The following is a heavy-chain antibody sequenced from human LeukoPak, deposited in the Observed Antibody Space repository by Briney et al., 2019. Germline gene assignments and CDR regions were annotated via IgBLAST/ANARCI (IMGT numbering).Heavy chain of an antibody. J-gene: IGHJ4*02. Sequence: EASVKVSCKASGYTFTGYYMHWVRQAPGQGLEWMGWVTPNTGGTHFAQKFQGRVTMTRDTSVSTADMELTRLRSDDTAVYYCARGEYSYAYDYWGQGTLVTVSS. CDR1: GYTFTGYY. V-gene: IGHV1-2*02. D-gene: IGHD5-18*01. CDR2: VTPNTGGT. CDR3: ARGEYSYAYDY.